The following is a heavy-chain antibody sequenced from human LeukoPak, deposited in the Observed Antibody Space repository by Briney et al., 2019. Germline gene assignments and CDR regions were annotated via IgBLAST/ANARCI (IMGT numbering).Heavy chain of an antibody. D-gene: IGHD5-12*01. CDR3: ARDIYWAGFDY. CDR1: GGSISSYY. CDR2: IYYSGST. Sequence: PSETLSLTCTVSGGSISSYYWSWIRQPPGKGLEWIGYIYYSGSTNYNPSLKSRVTISVDTSKNQFSLKLSSVTAADTAVYYCARDIYWAGFDYWGQGTLVTVSS. J-gene: IGHJ4*02. V-gene: IGHV4-59*12.